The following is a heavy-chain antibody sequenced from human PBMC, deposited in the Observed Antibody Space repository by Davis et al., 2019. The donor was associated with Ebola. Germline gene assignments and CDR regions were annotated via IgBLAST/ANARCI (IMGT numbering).Heavy chain of an antibody. D-gene: IGHD3-10*02. Sequence: ASVKVSCKASGYTFTDYYIHWVRQAPGQGLEWMGWISPNIGDTRYAQKFKGRVTMTRDTPITTAYMELSGLTSDDTAFYYCTKDTSLSSGSYYPAWGQGTLVTVSS. CDR1: GYTFTDYY. J-gene: IGHJ5*02. CDR3: TKDTSLSSGSYYPA. CDR2: ISPNIGDT. V-gene: IGHV1-2*02.